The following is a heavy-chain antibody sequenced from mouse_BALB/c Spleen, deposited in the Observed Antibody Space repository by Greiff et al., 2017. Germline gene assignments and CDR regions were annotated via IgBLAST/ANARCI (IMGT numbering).Heavy chain of an antibody. Sequence: DVQLQESGPGLVKPSQSLSLTCTVTGYSITSDYAWNWIRQFPGNKLEWMGYISYSGSTSYNPSLKSRISITRDTSKNQFFLQLNSVTTEDTATYYCALITTWFAYWGQGTLVTVSA. CDR1: GYSITSDYA. D-gene: IGHD2-4*01. CDR3: ALITTWFAY. J-gene: IGHJ3*01. V-gene: IGHV3-2*02. CDR2: ISYSGST.